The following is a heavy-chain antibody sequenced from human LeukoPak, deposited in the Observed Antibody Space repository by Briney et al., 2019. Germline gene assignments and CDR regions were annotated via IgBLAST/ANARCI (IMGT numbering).Heavy chain of an antibody. D-gene: IGHD3-10*01. CDR2: LYSGDST. J-gene: IGHJ2*01. V-gene: IGHV3-53*01. CDR1: GFSVGSNY. CDR3: ARVGDHYHWYLDV. Sequence: GGSLRLSCAASGFSVGSNYMNWVRQAPGKGLEWVSILYSGDSTYYADSVKGRFIVSRDNSKNTLFLQMNALRVEDTAVYYCARVGDHYHWYLDVWGRGTLVTVTS.